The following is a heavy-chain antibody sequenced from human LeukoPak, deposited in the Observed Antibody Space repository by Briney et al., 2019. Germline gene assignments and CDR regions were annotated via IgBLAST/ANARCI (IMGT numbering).Heavy chain of an antibody. CDR1: GSTFTDYY. CDR2: INPNTGGT. D-gene: IGHD3-10*01. CDR3: ARNGIPDYYGSGSPLPLGY. J-gene: IGHJ4*02. Sequence: EASVKVSCKASGSTFTDYYMHWVRQAPGQGLEWMGWINPNTGGTNYAQKFQGRVTMTRDTSISTAYMELSRLRSDDTAVYYCARNGIPDYYGSGSPLPLGYWGQGTLVTVSS. V-gene: IGHV1-2*02.